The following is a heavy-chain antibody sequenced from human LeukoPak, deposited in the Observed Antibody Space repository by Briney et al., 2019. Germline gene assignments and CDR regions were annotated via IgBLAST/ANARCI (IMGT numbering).Heavy chain of an antibody. CDR1: GGSISSYY. CDR3: ARGVITMVRGVLSNFDY. CDR2: IYYSGST. D-gene: IGHD3-10*01. J-gene: IGHJ4*02. Sequence: PSETLSLTCTVSGGSISSYYWSWIRQPPGKGLEWIGYIYYSGSTNYNPSLKSRVTISVDTSKNQFSLKLSSVTAADTAVYYCARGVITMVRGVLSNFDYWGQGTLVTVSS. V-gene: IGHV4-59*01.